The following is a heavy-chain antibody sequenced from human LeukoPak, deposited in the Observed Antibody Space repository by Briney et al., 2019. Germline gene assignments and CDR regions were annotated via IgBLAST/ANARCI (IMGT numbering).Heavy chain of an antibody. Sequence: GASVKVSCRASGYTFTTYGLTWVRQAPGKGFEWMGGVDPKDGEKIYAQTFKGRVSMTDDTSTDTAYMELSGLTSEDTALYYCAGDVLVSGGSYYHGYWGQGTLVTVSS. V-gene: IGHV1-24*01. CDR1: GYTFTTYG. CDR3: AGDVLVSGGSYYHGY. J-gene: IGHJ4*02. D-gene: IGHD3-3*02. CDR2: VDPKDGEK.